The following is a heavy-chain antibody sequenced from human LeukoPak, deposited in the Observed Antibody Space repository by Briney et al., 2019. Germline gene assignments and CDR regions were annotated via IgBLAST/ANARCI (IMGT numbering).Heavy chain of an antibody. CDR1: GYTFTSYD. V-gene: IGHV1-8*03. J-gene: IGHJ6*02. D-gene: IGHD6-19*01. CDR2: MNPNSGNT. Sequence: ASVKVSCKASGYTFTSYDINWVRQATGQGLEWMGWMNPNSGNTGYAQKFQGRVTITRNTSTSTAYMELSSLRSEDTAVYYCARIIIAVAGTEVYYYYGMDVWGQGTTVTVSS. CDR3: ARIIIAVAGTEVYYYYGMDV.